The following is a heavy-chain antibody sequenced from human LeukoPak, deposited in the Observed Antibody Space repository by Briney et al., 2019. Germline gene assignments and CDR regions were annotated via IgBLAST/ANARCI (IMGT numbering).Heavy chain of an antibody. CDR1: GFILTELS. D-gene: IGHD3-10*01. CDR2: FDREDDQT. V-gene: IGHV1-24*01. J-gene: IGHJ4*02. Sequence: ASVSVSCTVSGFILTELSIHWVRLAPGKGLEWMGSFDREDDQTIYTQHLQGRVTMTEDISADTAFLQLRSLTFEDTAVYYCVTDHYNNHGNFDFWGQGTLVSVSS. CDR3: VTDHYNNHGNFDF.